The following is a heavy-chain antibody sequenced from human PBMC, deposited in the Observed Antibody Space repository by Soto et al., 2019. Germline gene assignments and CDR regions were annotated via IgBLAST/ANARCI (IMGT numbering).Heavy chain of an antibody. J-gene: IGHJ4*02. CDR3: ARVIPGGYYPYYFDY. V-gene: IGHV4-31*02. D-gene: IGHD3-22*01. CDR2: IYYSGST. CDR1: GGSISSGGYY. Sequence: LCGGSISSGGYYWSWIRQHPGKGLEWIGYIYYSGSTYYNPSLKSRVTISVDTSKNQFSLKLSSVTAADTAVYYCARVIPGGYYPYYFDYWGQGTLVTVSS.